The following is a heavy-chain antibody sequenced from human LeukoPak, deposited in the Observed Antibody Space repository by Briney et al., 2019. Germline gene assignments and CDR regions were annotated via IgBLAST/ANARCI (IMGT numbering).Heavy chain of an antibody. D-gene: IGHD3-10*02. CDR3: AELGITMIGGV. J-gene: IGHJ6*04. V-gene: IGHV3-48*03. CDR1: GFTFSSYE. Sequence: GGSLRLSCAASGFTFSSYEMNWVRQAPGKGLEWVSYISSSGSTIHYADSVRGRFTISRDNAKNSLYLQMNSLRAEDTAVYYCAELGITMIGGVWGKGTTVTISS. CDR2: ISSSGSTI.